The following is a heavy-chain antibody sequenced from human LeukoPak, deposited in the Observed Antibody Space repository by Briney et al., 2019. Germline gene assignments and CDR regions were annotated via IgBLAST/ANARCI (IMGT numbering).Heavy chain of an antibody. Sequence: ASVKVSCKASGYTFTSYGISWVRQAPGQGLEWMGWISAYNGNTNYAQKLQGRVTMTTDTSTSTAYMELRSLRSDDTAVYYCARVLQYCSSTSCYSPGYFDYWGQGTLVTVSS. V-gene: IGHV1-18*01. J-gene: IGHJ4*02. D-gene: IGHD2-2*01. CDR2: ISAYNGNT. CDR3: ARVLQYCSSTSCYSPGYFDY. CDR1: GYTFTSYG.